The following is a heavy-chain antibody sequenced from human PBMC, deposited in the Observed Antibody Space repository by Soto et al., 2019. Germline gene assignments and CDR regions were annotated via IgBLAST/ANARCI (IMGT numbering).Heavy chain of an antibody. J-gene: IGHJ6*02. CDR3: AAPRDEYGSGVSWFTYGMDI. CDR2: LDGAGGST. Sequence: ILSCLASGFTFSDYAMTWVRHVPGRGLEWVASLDGAGGSTYYADSVRGRFTISRDNSQNTLFLQMKRLTVEDTAIYYCAAPRDEYGSGVSWFTYGMDICGQGTTVTVYS. D-gene: IGHD3-10*01. CDR1: GFTFSDYA. V-gene: IGHV3-23*01.